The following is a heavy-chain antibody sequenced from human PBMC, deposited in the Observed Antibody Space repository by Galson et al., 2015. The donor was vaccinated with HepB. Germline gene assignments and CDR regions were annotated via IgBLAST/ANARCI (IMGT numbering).Heavy chain of an antibody. CDR3: ARDLKSWHSPMIVVVSYFDY. CDR2: ISAYNGNT. CDR1: GYTFTSYG. V-gene: IGHV1-18*04. D-gene: IGHD3-22*01. J-gene: IGHJ4*02. Sequence: SVKVSCKASGYTFTSYGISWVRQAPGQGLEWMGWISAYNGNTNYAQKLQGRVTMTTDTSTSTAYMELRSLRSDDTAVYYCARDLKSWHSPMIVVVSYFDYWGQGTLVTVSS.